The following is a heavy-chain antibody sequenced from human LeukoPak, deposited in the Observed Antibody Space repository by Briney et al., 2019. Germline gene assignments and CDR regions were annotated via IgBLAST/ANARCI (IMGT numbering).Heavy chain of an antibody. CDR2: FFYSGIT. CDR3: ARHLVAATSLDY. CDR1: GDSISSSGYY. V-gene: IGHV4-39*01. J-gene: IGHJ4*02. D-gene: IGHD1-26*01. Sequence: SETLSLTCTVSGDSISSSGYYWGWIRQPPGKGLEWIGSFFYSGITYYNPSLKSRVTISVDTSENQFSLKLSSVTAADTAVYYCARHLVAATSLDYWGQGTLVTVSS.